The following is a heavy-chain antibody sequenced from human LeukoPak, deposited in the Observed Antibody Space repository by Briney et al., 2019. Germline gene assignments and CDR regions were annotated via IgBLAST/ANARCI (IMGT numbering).Heavy chain of an antibody. CDR2: ISSSSSTI. V-gene: IGHV3-48*01. D-gene: IGHD2-2*01. CDR1: GFTFSSYS. J-gene: IGHJ4*02. Sequence: GGSLRLSCAVSGFTFSSYSMNWVRQAPGKGLEWVSYISSSSSTIYYAYSVKGRFTISRDNAKNSLYLQMNSLRAEDTAVYYCAGFSTSWRTFDYWGQGTLVTVSS. CDR3: AGFSTSWRTFDY.